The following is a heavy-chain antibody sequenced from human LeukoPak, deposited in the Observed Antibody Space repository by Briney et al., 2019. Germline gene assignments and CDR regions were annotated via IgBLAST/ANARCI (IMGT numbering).Heavy chain of an antibody. Sequence: SETLSLTCTVSGGSISSDNYQWRWIRQPPGKGLEWIGYINYSGSTYYNPSLKSRVTISVDTSKNHFSLKLSSVTAADTAVYYCARYGSGSTWFDPWGQGTLVTVSS. CDR1: GGSISSDNYQ. J-gene: IGHJ5*02. CDR2: INYSGST. D-gene: IGHD3-10*01. V-gene: IGHV4-30-4*01. CDR3: ARYGSGSTWFDP.